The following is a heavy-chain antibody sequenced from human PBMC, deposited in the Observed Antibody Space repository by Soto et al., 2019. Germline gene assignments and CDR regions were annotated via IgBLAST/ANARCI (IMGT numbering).Heavy chain of an antibody. D-gene: IGHD3-22*01. V-gene: IGHV3-53*01. CDR1: GFTVSSNY. Sequence: EVQLVESGGGLIQPGGSLRLSCAASGFTVSSNYMSWVRQAPGKGLEWVSVIYSGGSTYYADSVKGRFTISRDNSKNTLYLQMNSLRAEDTAVYYCARDRRDSSGYFTTYYFDYWGQGTLVTVSS. CDR2: IYSGGST. J-gene: IGHJ4*02. CDR3: ARDRRDSSGYFTTYYFDY.